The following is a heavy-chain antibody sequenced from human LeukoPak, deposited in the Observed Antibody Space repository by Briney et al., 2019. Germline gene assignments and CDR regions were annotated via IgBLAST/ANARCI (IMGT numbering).Heavy chain of an antibody. CDR1: GFTFSSYW. Sequence: PGGSLRLSCAASGFTFSSYWMHWVRQAPGKELVWVSRINTDGSSTSYADSVKGRFTISRDNAKNTLYLQMNSLRAEDTALYYCARDGSCSSTSCYPDYWGQGTLVTVSS. CDR2: INTDGSST. CDR3: ARDGSCSSTSCYPDY. V-gene: IGHV3-74*01. D-gene: IGHD2-2*01. J-gene: IGHJ4*02.